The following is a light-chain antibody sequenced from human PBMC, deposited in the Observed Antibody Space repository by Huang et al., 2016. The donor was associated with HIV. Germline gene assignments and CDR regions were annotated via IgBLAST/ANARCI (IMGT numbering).Light chain of an antibody. CDR3: QQRYNWPT. CDR2: EAS. Sequence: EIVLTQSPATLSLSAGASATLSCRVSKTVSNYLAWYHHKPGQAPRLLIYEASNRDRGIPVRFSGRGSGTDFTLTIDGLESEDVAVYYCQQRYNWPTFGGGTKVEIK. CDR1: KTVSNY. V-gene: IGKV3-11*01. J-gene: IGKJ4*01.